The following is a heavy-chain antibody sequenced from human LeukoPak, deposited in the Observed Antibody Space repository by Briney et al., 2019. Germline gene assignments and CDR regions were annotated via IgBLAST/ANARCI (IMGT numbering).Heavy chain of an antibody. CDR2: ISAYNGNT. CDR1: GYTFTSYG. CDR3: ARESITMVRGVIIMAT. J-gene: IGHJ4*02. Sequence: GASVKVPCKASGYTFTSYGISWVRQAPGQGLEWMGWISAYNGNTNYAQKLQGRVTMTTDTSTSTAYMELRSLRSDDTAVYYCARESITMVRGVIIMATWGQGTLVTVSS. V-gene: IGHV1-18*01. D-gene: IGHD3-10*01.